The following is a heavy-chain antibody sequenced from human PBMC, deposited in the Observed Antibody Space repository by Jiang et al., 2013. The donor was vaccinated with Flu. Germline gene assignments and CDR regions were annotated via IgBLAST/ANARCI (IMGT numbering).Heavy chain of an antibody. CDR2: IDWDDDK. Sequence: KPTQTLTLTCTFSGFSLSTSGMCVSWIRQPPGKALEWLALIDWDDDKYYSTSLKTRLTISKDTSKNQVVLTMTNMDPVDTATYYCARTFTIFGVVTTQHSHQYYYYGMDVWGQGTTVTVSS. V-gene: IGHV2-70*01. CDR3: ARTFTIFGVVTTQHSHQYYYYGMDV. D-gene: IGHD3-3*01. CDR1: GFSLSTSGMC. J-gene: IGHJ6*02.